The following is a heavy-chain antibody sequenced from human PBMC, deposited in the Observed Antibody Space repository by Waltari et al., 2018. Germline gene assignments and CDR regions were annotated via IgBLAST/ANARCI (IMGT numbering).Heavy chain of an antibody. CDR2: ISGSSAGT. CDR3: AKNPSYSANSYYFDY. V-gene: IGHV3-23*01. D-gene: IGHD1-26*01. Sequence: EVQLLESGGGLVQPGGSLRLSCAASGFTFDSYAMSWVRQAPGKGLEWVSNISGSSAGTYYADSVKGRFTISRDNSENKVYCHMSSLRAEDTAIYYCAKNPSYSANSYYFDYWGQGTLVTVSS. J-gene: IGHJ4*02. CDR1: GFTFDSYA.